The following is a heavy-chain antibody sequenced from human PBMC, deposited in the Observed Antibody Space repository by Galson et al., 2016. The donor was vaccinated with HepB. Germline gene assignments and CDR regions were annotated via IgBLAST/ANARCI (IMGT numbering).Heavy chain of an antibody. Sequence: SCKASGDSFRTYTITWVRQAPGQGLEWMGGIIPIFGTTKCAPKVQGRLTITADESTLTAYMELTNLRVEDRAIYYCVWVIEGGVDVWGQGTTVTVSS. D-gene: IGHD1-26*01. CDR1: GDSFRTYT. CDR3: VWVIEGGVDV. CDR2: IIPIFGTT. V-gene: IGHV1-69*01. J-gene: IGHJ6*02.